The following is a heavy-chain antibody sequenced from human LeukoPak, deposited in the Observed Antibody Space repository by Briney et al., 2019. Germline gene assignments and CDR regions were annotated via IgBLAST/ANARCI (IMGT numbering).Heavy chain of an antibody. CDR3: AKVGRGDGYNLKSYFDY. J-gene: IGHJ4*02. V-gene: IGHV3-53*01. CDR1: GFTVSSNY. Sequence: PGGSLRLSCAASGFTVSSNYMSWVRQAPGKGLEWVSVIYSGGSTYYADSVKGRFTISRDSSKNTLFLQMNSLRAEDTAVYYCAKVGRGDGYNLKSYFDYWGQGTLVTVSS. CDR2: IYSGGST. D-gene: IGHD5-24*01.